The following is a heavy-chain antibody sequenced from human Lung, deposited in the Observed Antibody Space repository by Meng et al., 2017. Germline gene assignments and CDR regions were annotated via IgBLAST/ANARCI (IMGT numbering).Heavy chain of an antibody. D-gene: IGHD6-19*01. CDR2: IIDSGST. V-gene: IGHV4-34*02. CDR1: GGFFSGYY. CDR3: VRRTYSSGWYFDY. Sequence: QGQPTQLGGGLVEASGYPFPPLAFYGGFFSGYYWSLIPQAPGKGLEWIGEIIDSGSTNYNPSLKSRVTISVDTSKNQFSLRVTSVTAADRAVYYCVRRTYSSGWYFDYWGQGTLVTVSS. J-gene: IGHJ4*02.